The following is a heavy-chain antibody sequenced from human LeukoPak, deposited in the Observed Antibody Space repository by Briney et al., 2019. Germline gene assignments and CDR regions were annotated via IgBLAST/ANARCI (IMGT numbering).Heavy chain of an antibody. CDR3: ARDQPVRGVPDY. V-gene: IGHV3-33*01. D-gene: IGHD3-10*01. CDR1: GFTYSSYG. CDR2: IWYDGSNK. Sequence: GRSLRLSCAASGFTYSSYGMHWVRQAPGKGQGWVAVIWYDGSNKYYADSVKGRFTISRDNSKNTLYLQMSSLRAEDTAVYYCARDQPVRGVPDYWGQGTLVTVSS. J-gene: IGHJ4*02.